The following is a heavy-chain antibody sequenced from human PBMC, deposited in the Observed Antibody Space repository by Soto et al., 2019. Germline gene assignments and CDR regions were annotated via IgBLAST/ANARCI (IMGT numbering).Heavy chain of an antibody. CDR3: AKDKTISYYYMAV. D-gene: IGHD2-2*02. Sequence: QVQLVESGGGVVQPGRSLRLSCAASGFTFSSYGMHWVRQAPGKGLEWVAVISYDGSNKYYADSVKGRFTISRDNSKNTLYLQMNSLRAEDTAVYYCAKDKTISYYYMAVWGKGTTVTVSS. CDR1: GFTFSSYG. CDR2: ISYDGSNK. J-gene: IGHJ6*03. V-gene: IGHV3-30*18.